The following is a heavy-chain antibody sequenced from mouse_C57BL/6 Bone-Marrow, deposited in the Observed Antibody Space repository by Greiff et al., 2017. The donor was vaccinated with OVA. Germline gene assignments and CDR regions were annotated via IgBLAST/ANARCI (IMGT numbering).Heavy chain of an antibody. Sequence: EVKLQESGGDLVKPGGSLKLSCAASGFTFSSYGMSWVRQTPDKRLEWVATISSGGSYTYYPDSVKGRFTISRDNAKNTLYLQMSRLKTENTAMYCCARNLCLDYWGQGTTLTVSS. CDR1: GFTFSSYG. V-gene: IGHV5-6*01. CDR2: ISSGGSYT. CDR3: ARNLCLDY. J-gene: IGHJ2*01.